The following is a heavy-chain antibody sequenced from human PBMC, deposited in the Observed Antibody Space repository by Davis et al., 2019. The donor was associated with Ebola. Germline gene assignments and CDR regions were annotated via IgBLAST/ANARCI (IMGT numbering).Heavy chain of an antibody. J-gene: IGHJ4*02. CDR1: GGTFSSYV. V-gene: IGHV1-69*04. D-gene: IGHD3-22*01. CDR2: IIPILGIA. CDR3: ARDTLKYDSSGYGRYYFDY. Sequence: SVKVSCKASGGTFSSYVISWVRQAPGQGLEWMGRIIPILGIANYAQKFQGRVTITADKSTSTAYMELSSLRSEDTAVYYCARDTLKYDSSGYGRYYFDYWGQGTLVTVSS.